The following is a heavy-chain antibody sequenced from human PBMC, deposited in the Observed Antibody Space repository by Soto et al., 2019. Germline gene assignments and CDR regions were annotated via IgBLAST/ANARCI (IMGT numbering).Heavy chain of an antibody. V-gene: IGHV3-30*18. J-gene: IGHJ1*01. D-gene: IGHD6-19*01. CDR2: ISYDGSNK. CDR1: GFTFSSYG. CDR3: AKPSRGYSSGWHAEYFQH. Sequence: GGSLRLSCAASGFTFSSYGMHWVRQAPGKGLEWVAVISYDGSNKYYADSVKGRFTISRDNSKNTLYLQMNSLRAEDTAVYYCAKPSRGYSSGWHAEYFQHWGQGTLVTVSS.